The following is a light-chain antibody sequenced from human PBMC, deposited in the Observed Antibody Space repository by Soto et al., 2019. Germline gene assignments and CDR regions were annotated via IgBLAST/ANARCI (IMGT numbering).Light chain of an antibody. CDR2: EVS. CDR3: SSYTSSSTYV. Sequence: QSVLTQPRSVSGSPGQSVTISCTGTSSDVGGFNYVSWYQQHPLKAPKLMIYEVSNRPSGVSNRFSGSKSGNTASLTISGLQAEDEADYYCSSYTSSSTYVFGTGTKVTVL. J-gene: IGLJ1*01. CDR1: SSDVGGFNY. V-gene: IGLV2-14*01.